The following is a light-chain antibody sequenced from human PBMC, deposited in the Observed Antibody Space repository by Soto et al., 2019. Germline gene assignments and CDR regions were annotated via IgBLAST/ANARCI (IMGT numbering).Light chain of an antibody. V-gene: IGKV3-11*01. CDR2: DTS. Sequence: EILFTQSPATLSSSPGERATLSCRASQTVSNKLAWYQHKHGQAPRXIIYDTSNRATGIPARFSGIGSGTDFTITISSLEPEDGEVYDGHQRKSWPRTFGQGTKVDIK. CDR3: HQRKSWPRT. CDR1: QTVSNK. J-gene: IGKJ1*01.